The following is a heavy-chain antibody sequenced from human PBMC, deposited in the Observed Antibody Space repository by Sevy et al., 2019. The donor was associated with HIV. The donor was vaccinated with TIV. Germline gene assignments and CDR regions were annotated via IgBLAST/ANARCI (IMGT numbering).Heavy chain of an antibody. Sequence: SEILSLTCTVSGGSISSGNYYWSWIRQPAGKGLEWIGRIYTSGSTNYNPSLKSRVTISVDTSKNQFSLKLSSVTAADTAVYYCARESGDCSTTSCYEGVFDYWGQGTLVTVSS. CDR3: ARESGDCSTTSCYEGVFDY. CDR2: IYTSGST. J-gene: IGHJ4*02. V-gene: IGHV4-61*02. CDR1: GGSISSGNYY. D-gene: IGHD2-2*01.